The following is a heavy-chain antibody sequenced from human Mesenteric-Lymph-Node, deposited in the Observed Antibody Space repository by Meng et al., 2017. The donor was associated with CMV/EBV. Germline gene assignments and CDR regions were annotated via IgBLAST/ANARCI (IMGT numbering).Heavy chain of an antibody. CDR1: GFTFSSYW. CDR2: ISSSGSYI. Sequence: GGSLRLSCAASGFTFSSYWMNWVRQAPGKGLEWVSSISSSGSYIYYADSLKGRFTISRDNAKNSLYLQMNSLRAEDTAVYYCARAGGIYDSPDVWGQGTTVTVSS. V-gene: IGHV3-21*01. CDR3: ARAGGIYDSPDV. J-gene: IGHJ6*02. D-gene: IGHD3-3*01.